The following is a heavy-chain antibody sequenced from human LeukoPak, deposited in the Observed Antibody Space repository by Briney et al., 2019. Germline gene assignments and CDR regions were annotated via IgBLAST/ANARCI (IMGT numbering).Heavy chain of an antibody. CDR1: GFTFSTFA. V-gene: IGHV3-21*01. CDR2: IFPSSDEI. J-gene: IGHJ2*01. Sequence: GGSLRLSCVASGFTFSTFAMIWVRQPPGKGLEWVSSIFPSSDEIHYADSVRGRFTISRDNARNSLYLQMNSLRAEDTAVYYCARDGLAAATLHWCFDLWGRGTLVTVSS. D-gene: IGHD2-15*01. CDR3: ARDGLAAATLHWCFDL.